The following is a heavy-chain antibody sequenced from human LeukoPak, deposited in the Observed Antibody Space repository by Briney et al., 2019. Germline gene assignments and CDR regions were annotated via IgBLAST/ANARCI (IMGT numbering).Heavy chain of an antibody. Sequence: GGSLRLSCAASGFTFSSYWMSWVRQAPGKGLEWVSYISSSSSTIYYADSVKGRFTISRDNAKNSLYLQMNSLRAEDTAVYYCARGSWYRIDYWGQGTLVTVSS. CDR2: ISSSSSTI. CDR1: GFTFSSYW. V-gene: IGHV3-48*01. D-gene: IGHD6-13*01. J-gene: IGHJ4*02. CDR3: ARGSWYRIDY.